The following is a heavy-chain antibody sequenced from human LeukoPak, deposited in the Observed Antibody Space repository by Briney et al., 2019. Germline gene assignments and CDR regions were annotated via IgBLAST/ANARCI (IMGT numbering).Heavy chain of an antibody. J-gene: IGHJ4*02. CDR3: AREEMPGKFDY. Sequence: SETLSLTCAVSGGSISSSNWWSWVRQPPGKGLEWIGEIYHSGNTNHNPSLKSRVTISLDKSKNQFSLKLRSVTAADTAVYYCAREEMPGKFDYWGQGTLVTVSS. CDR2: IYHSGNT. D-gene: IGHD1-26*01. CDR1: GGSISSSNW. V-gene: IGHV4-4*02.